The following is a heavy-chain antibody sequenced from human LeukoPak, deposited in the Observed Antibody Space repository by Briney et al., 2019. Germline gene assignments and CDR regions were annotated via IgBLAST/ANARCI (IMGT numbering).Heavy chain of an antibody. J-gene: IGHJ4*02. CDR1: GDSISSSSYY. CDR2: IYYTGRI. D-gene: IGHD3-10*01. Sequence: SETLSLTCTVSGDSISSSSYYWGWIRQPPGKGLEWIGSIYYTGRIYYNPSLKSRVTISVDTSKSQFSLRLSSVTAADTAVYYCARDQYYYGSGSYGLDYWGQGTLVTVSS. CDR3: ARDQYYYGSGSYGLDY. V-gene: IGHV4-39*07.